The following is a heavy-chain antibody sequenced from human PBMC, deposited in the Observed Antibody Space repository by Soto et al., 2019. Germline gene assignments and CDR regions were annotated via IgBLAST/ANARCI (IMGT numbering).Heavy chain of an antibody. J-gene: IGHJ4*02. Sequence: SETLSLTCAVSGYSINIDYCWAWIRQPPGKGLEWIGSIYHSGSAYYNPSLQSRVTISVDASKNQFSLKVSSVTAADTAVYYCARLTTVRYFDYWGQGTLVTVSS. CDR3: ARLTTVRYFDY. CDR2: IYHSGSA. D-gene: IGHD4-17*01. CDR1: GYSINIDYC. V-gene: IGHV4-38-2*01.